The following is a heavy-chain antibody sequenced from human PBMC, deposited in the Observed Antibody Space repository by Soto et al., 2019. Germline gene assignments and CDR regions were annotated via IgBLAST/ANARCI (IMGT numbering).Heavy chain of an antibody. V-gene: IGHV5-51*01. D-gene: IGHD3-22*01. CDR1: GYSFTTYW. CDR2: IYPGDSDT. CDR3: ARCHYDSSGYYFDY. J-gene: IGHJ4*02. Sequence: PGESLKISCKGSGYSFTTYWVGWVRQMPGKGLEWMGIIYPGDSDTRYSPSFQGQVTISADKSISTAYLHWSSLKASDTALYYCARCHYDSSGYYFDYWGQGSLVPVSS.